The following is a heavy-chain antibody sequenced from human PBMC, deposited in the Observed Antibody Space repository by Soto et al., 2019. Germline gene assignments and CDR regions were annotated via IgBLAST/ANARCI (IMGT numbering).Heavy chain of an antibody. J-gene: IGHJ5*02. CDR1: GGTFSSYT. CDR2: IIPMFGIP. D-gene: IGHD3-22*01. Sequence: QVQLEQSGAEVKKPGSSVKVSCKASGGTFSSYTISWVRQAPGQGLEWMGRIIPMFGIPSYAQNFQGRVTITADKSTSTAYMELSSLSAEDTAVYYCARERDTSAYYDARWFDHWGQGTLVTVSS. CDR3: ARERDTSAYYDARWFDH. V-gene: IGHV1-69*08.